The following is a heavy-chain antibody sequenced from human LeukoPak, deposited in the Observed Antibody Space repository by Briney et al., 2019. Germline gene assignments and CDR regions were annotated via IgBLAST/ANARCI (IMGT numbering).Heavy chain of an antibody. V-gene: IGHV3-21*01. J-gene: IGHJ4*02. D-gene: IGHD3-10*01. CDR1: GFTFSSYS. Sequence: GGSLRLSCAASGFTFSSYSMNWVRQAPGKGLEWVSSISSSSSYIYYADSVKGRFTISRDNSKNTLYLQMNSLRAEDTAVYYCARVVMVRGVFFDYWGQGTLVTVSS. CDR3: ARVVMVRGVFFDY. CDR2: ISSSSSYI.